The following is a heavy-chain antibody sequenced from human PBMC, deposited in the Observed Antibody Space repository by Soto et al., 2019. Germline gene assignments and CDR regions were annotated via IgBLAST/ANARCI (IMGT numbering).Heavy chain of an antibody. D-gene: IGHD2-21*02. V-gene: IGHV4-31*03. Sequence: QVQLQESGPGLVKPSQTLSLTCTVSGGSISSGGYYWSWIRQHPGKGLEWIGYIYYSGSTYYNPSLKRRVNIPVDTSKNQFSLKLSSVTAADTAVYYCARDTGGAVVTPGWFDPWGQGTLVTVSS. CDR1: GGSISSGGYY. J-gene: IGHJ5*02. CDR2: IYYSGST. CDR3: ARDTGGAVVTPGWFDP.